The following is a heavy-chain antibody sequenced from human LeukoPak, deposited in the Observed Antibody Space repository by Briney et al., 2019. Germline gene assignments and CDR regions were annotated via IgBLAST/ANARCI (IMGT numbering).Heavy chain of an antibody. Sequence: GGSLRLSCAASAFTFSNYTMHWVRQAPGKGLEWVAVISYDGSNKYYADSVKGRFTISRDISKNTLYLQMNSLRGEDTAVYYCARIPRTWLRFPYFDYWGQGTLVTVSS. CDR2: ISYDGSNK. CDR1: AFTFSNYT. V-gene: IGHV3-30-3*01. CDR3: ARIPRTWLRFPYFDY. J-gene: IGHJ4*02. D-gene: IGHD5-12*01.